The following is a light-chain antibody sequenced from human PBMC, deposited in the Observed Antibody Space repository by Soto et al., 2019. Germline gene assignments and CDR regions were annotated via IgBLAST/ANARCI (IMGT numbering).Light chain of an antibody. J-gene: IGLJ1*01. V-gene: IGLV2-11*01. Sequence: QSALTQPRSVSGSPGQSVTISCTGSYSDGGTFYFVSWYQQYPGKGPKLIIYDVTERPSGVPDRCSGSKSGNTASLTISGLQAEDEADYSSCSYAGSYTYSFGSGTKVTV. CDR3: CSYAGSYTYS. CDR2: DVT. CDR1: YSDGGTFYF.